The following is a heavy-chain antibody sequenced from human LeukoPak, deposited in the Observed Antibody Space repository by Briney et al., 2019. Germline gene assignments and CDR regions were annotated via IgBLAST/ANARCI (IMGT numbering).Heavy chain of an antibody. J-gene: IGHJ3*02. Sequence: GGSLRLSCAASGFTFSSYSMNWVRQAPGKGLESVSSISSSSSYIYYADSVMGRFTISRDNAKNSLYLQMNSLRAEDTAVYYCARDREGSWDAFDIWGQGTMVTVSS. CDR3: ARDREGSWDAFDI. CDR1: GFTFSSYS. CDR2: ISSSSSYI. V-gene: IGHV3-21*01. D-gene: IGHD2-15*01.